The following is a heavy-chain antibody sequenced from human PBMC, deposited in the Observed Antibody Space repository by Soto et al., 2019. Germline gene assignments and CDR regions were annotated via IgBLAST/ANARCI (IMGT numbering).Heavy chain of an antibody. CDR3: AKDPRAGYSSGWYYFDY. V-gene: IGHV3-9*01. CDR2: ISWNSGSI. D-gene: IGHD6-19*01. CDR1: GFTFDDYA. J-gene: IGHJ4*02. Sequence: VQLVESGGGLVQPGRSLRLSCAASGFTFDDYAMHWVRQAPGKGLEWVSGISWNSGSIGYADSVKGRFTISRDNAKKSLYLHPTSMTAEDTAVYYCAKDPRAGYSSGWYYFDYWGQGTLVTVSS.